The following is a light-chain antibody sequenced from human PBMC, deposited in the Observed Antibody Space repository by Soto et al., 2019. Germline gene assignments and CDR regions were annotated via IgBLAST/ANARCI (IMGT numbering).Light chain of an antibody. CDR3: QQFNSYPVT. CDR2: DVS. Sequence: AIQVTQSPSSLSASVGDRVTITCLASQDIRGALAWYQRKPGKPPKLLIYDVSTLENGVPSRFSGDSSGTQFTLTISGLQPEDFGTYYCQQFNSYPVTFGHGTRLDIK. J-gene: IGKJ5*01. CDR1: QDIRGA. V-gene: IGKV1-13*02.